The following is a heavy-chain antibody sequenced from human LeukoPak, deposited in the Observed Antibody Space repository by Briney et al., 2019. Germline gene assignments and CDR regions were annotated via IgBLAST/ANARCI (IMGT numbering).Heavy chain of an antibody. V-gene: IGHV3-48*03. Sequence: PGGSLRLSCAASGCTFSSYEMNWVRQAPGKGLEWVSYISSSGSTIYYADSVKGRFTISRDNAKNSLYLQMNSLRAEDTAVYYCASLAVVVPAAIREDYYYYGMDVWGQGTTVTVSS. CDR2: ISSSGSTI. D-gene: IGHD2-2*02. CDR3: ASLAVVVPAAIREDYYYYGMDV. J-gene: IGHJ6*02. CDR1: GCTFSSYE.